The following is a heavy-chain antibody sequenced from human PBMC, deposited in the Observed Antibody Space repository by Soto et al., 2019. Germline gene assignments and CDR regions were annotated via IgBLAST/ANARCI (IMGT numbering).Heavy chain of an antibody. CDR1: VDPSIRYA. D-gene: IGHD6-19*01. Sequence: HPAWRLGLSCSASVDPSIRYAMSWVRTATGKGLEWVSHISGSGCSTCYADSGKGRGTISGDDSTTPLYLQVICLRVEDTAVYYCSKRSSRYRRALKAYYLDNCGQGTLV. CDR3: SKRSSRYRRALKAYYLDN. CDR2: ISGSGCST. V-gene: IGHV3-23*01. J-gene: IGHJ4*02.